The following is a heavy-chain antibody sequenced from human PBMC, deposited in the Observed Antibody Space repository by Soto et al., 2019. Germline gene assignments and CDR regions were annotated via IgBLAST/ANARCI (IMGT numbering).Heavy chain of an antibody. CDR2: ISGSGGST. V-gene: IGHV3-23*01. J-gene: IGHJ4*02. CDR3: AKAGHRDYYFDY. CDR1: GFTFSSYA. Sequence: GRSLRLSCAASGFTFSSYAMSWVRQAPGKGLEWVSAISGSGGSTYYADSVKGRFTISRDNSKNTLYLQMNSLRAEDTAVYYCAKAGHRDYYFDYWGQGTLVTGSS.